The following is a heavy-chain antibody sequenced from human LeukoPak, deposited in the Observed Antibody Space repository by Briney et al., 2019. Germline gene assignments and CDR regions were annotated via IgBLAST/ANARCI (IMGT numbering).Heavy chain of an antibody. CDR3: ARSRGWTYGQDFDY. CDR1: GYRFTNYW. Sequence: GESLKISCKASGYRFTNYWIGWVRQMPGKGLEWMGIIYPDDSDTRYSPSFQSQVTISADKSISTAYLQWNSLKASDTAMYYCARSRGWTYGQDFDYWGQGTLVTVSS. D-gene: IGHD3-10*01. J-gene: IGHJ4*02. CDR2: IYPDDSDT. V-gene: IGHV5-51*01.